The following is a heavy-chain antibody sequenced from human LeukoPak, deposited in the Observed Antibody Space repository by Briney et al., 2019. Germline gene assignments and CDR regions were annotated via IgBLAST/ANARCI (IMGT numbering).Heavy chain of an antibody. V-gene: IGHV4-38-2*02. CDR3: VRVHVNSGYYFGDAFDI. J-gene: IGHJ3*02. Sequence: SGTLSLTCTVSGYSISSGSYWGWIRQPPGKGLEWIGNIYHSGSTYYNPSLKSRVTIPVDTSKNQFSLKLSSVTAADTAVYYCVRVHVNSGYYFGDAFDIWGQGTMVTVSS. D-gene: IGHD3-22*01. CDR1: GYSISSGSY. CDR2: IYHSGST.